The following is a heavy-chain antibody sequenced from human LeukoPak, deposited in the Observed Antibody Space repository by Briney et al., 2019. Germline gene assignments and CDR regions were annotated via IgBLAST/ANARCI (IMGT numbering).Heavy chain of an antibody. CDR1: GYTFTSYY. Sequence: ASVKVSCKASGYTFTSYYMHWVRQAPGQGLEWMGIINPSGGSTSYAQKFQGRVTMTRDTSTSTVYMELSSLSSVTAADTAVYYCARGSRSRYSSSWAIDYWGQGTLVTVSS. V-gene: IGHV1-46*01. J-gene: IGHJ4*02. D-gene: IGHD6-13*01. CDR3: ARGSRSRYSSSWAIDY. CDR2: INPSGGST.